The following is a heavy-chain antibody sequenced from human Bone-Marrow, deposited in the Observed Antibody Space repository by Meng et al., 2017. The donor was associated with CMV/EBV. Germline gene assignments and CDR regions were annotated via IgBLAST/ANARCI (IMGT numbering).Heavy chain of an antibody. CDR3: ARLSAY. CDR1: EYTFIDYY. CDR2: INPDSGDT. J-gene: IGHJ4*02. Sequence: ASVKVSCKASEYTFIDYYIHWVRQAPGQGLEWMGWINPDSGDTNYAQKFQGRITMTRDTSISTAYMELTRLTSDDTALYFCARLSAYWGQGTLVTVSS. V-gene: IGHV1-2*02.